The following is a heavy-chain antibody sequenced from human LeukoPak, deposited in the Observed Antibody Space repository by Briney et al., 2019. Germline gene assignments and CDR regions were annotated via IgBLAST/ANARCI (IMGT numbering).Heavy chain of an antibody. CDR2: ISSSSSYI. CDR1: GFTFSSYS. Sequence: GGSLRLSCAASGFTFSSYSMNWVRQAPGKELEWVSSISSSSSYIYYADSVKGRFTISRDNAKNSLYLQMNSLRAEDTAVYYCARELPPYYDILTGPHGYWGQGTLVTVSS. D-gene: IGHD3-9*01. CDR3: ARELPPYYDILTGPHGY. V-gene: IGHV3-21*01. J-gene: IGHJ4*02.